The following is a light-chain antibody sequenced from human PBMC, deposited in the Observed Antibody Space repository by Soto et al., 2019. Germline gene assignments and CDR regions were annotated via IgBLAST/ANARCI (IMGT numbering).Light chain of an antibody. J-gene: IGLJ1*01. CDR2: DVS. CDR3: SSYVDTHNPDV. Sequence: QSVLTQPPSASGSPGQSVTISCTVTSSDVGGYNYVSWYQQHPGKAPKLVIYDVSERPSGVPDRFSGSKSGNTASLTVSGLQVEDEADYYCSSYVDTHNPDVFGTGTKVTVL. CDR1: SSDVGGYNY. V-gene: IGLV2-8*01.